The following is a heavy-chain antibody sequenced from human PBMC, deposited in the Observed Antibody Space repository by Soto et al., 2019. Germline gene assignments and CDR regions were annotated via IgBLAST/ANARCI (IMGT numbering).Heavy chain of an antibody. D-gene: IGHD6-19*01. CDR1: GFTFSSYS. Sequence: EVQLVESGGGLVQPGGSLRLSCAASGFTFSSYSMNWVRQAPGKGLEWVSYISSSSSTIYYANSVKGRFTISRDNAKNSLYLQMNSLRDEDTAVYYCARVAPGWLPPFDYWGQGTLVTVSS. J-gene: IGHJ4*02. CDR2: ISSSSSTI. V-gene: IGHV3-48*02. CDR3: ARVAPGWLPPFDY.